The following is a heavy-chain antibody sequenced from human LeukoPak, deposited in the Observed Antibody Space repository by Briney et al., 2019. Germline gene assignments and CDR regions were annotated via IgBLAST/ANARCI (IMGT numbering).Heavy chain of an antibody. D-gene: IGHD3-3*01. CDR3: ARSRITIFGVVTRFDY. CDR1: GVTFSDYY. J-gene: IGHJ4*02. CDR2: ISSSGSTI. V-gene: IGHV3-11*04. Sequence: AGGSLRLSCAASGVTFSDYYMSWIRQAPGKGLEWVSYISSSGSTIYYADSVKGRFTISRDNAKNSLYLQMNSLRAEDTAVYYCARSRITIFGVVTRFDYWGQGTLVTVSS.